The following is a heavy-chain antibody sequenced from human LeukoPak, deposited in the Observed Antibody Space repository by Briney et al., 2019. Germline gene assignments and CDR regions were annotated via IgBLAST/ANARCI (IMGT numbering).Heavy chain of an antibody. D-gene: IGHD3-22*01. CDR2: INHSGST. Sequence: SETLSLTCAVYGGSFSGYYWSWIRQPPGKGLEWIGEINHSGSTNYNPSLKSRVTISVDTSKNQFSLKLGSVTAADTAVYYCARAPYDSSGSHFDYWGQGTLVTVSS. V-gene: IGHV4-34*01. CDR3: ARAPYDSSGSHFDY. J-gene: IGHJ4*02. CDR1: GGSFSGYY.